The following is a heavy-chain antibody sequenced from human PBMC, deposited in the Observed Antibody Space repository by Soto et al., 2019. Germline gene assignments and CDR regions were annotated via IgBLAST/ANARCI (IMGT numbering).Heavy chain of an antibody. D-gene: IGHD3-3*01. V-gene: IGHV2-5*02. CDR2: IYWDDDK. CDR1: GFSLTTSGVG. Sequence: QITLNESGPTVVKPAETLTLTCTFSGFSLTTSGVGVGWIRQSPGKAPEWHALIYWDDDKRYSASLKSKLTIPKDTSKNQVVLPMAIGEPADTATYYCAHRILRTVFGLVTTTAIYFDFWGQGTPVVVSS. CDR3: AHRILRTVFGLVTTTAIYFDF. J-gene: IGHJ4*02.